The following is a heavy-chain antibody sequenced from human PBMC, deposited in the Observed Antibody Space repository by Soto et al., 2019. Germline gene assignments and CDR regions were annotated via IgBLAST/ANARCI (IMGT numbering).Heavy chain of an antibody. V-gene: IGHV3-9*01. Sequence: VQLVESGGGLVQPGRSLRLSCAASGFTFENYAMHWVRQAQGKGLEWVSGISWESGIIGYADSVKGRFTISRDNANNFLHLQMDSLTAQDTALYYCAKDNTGWSGSPIDYWGQGTLVTVSS. D-gene: IGHD6-19*01. CDR1: GFTFENYA. CDR2: ISWESGII. CDR3: AKDNTGWSGSPIDY. J-gene: IGHJ4*02.